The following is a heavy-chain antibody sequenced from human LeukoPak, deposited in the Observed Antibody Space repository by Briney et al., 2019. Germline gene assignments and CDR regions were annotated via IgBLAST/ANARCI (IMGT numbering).Heavy chain of an antibody. D-gene: IGHD3-10*01. V-gene: IGHV3-30*02. CDR2: IRYDGSNK. Sequence: GGSLRLSCAASGFTFSSYGMHWVRQAPGKGLEWVAFIRYDGSNKYYADSVKGRFTISRDNSKNTQYLQMNSLRAEDTAVYYCAKLGFGEPIGDYWGQGTLVTVSS. J-gene: IGHJ4*02. CDR3: AKLGFGEPIGDY. CDR1: GFTFSSYG.